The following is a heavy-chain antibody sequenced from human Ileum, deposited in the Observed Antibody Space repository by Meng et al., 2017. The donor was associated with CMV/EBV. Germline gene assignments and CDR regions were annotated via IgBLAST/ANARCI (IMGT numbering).Heavy chain of an antibody. J-gene: IGHJ4*02. CDR3: ARLGQAVTGTEDY. CDR2: IKQDGSEK. V-gene: IGHV3-7*01. Sequence: GESLKISCAGSGFTFSSFRMSWVRQAPGKGLEWVANIKQDGSEKSYVDSVKGRFTISRDNAENSLYLQMNSLRAEDTALYYCARLGQAVTGTEDYWGQGTLVTVSS. D-gene: IGHD1-7*01. CDR1: GFTFSSFR.